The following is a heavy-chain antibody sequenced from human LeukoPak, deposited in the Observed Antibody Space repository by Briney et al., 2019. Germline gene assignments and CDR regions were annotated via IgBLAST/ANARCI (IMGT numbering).Heavy chain of an antibody. CDR2: LSTSGDIM. CDR3: ARGHYGGNPADAFDI. Sequence: GGSLRLSCAASGFIFSDYYMSWIRQAPGKGLEWVSYLSTSGDIMYYAGSVKGRFTISRDNAKNSLYLEMDSLRAEDTAVYYCARGHYGGNPADAFDIWGQGTMLTVS. D-gene: IGHD4-23*01. J-gene: IGHJ3*02. V-gene: IGHV3-11*01. CDR1: GFIFSDYY.